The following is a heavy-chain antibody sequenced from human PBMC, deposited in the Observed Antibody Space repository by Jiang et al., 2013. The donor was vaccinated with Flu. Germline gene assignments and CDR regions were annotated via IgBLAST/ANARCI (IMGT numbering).Heavy chain of an antibody. CDR3: ARGGLIGYCSSTSCRLFDY. J-gene: IGHJ4*02. D-gene: IGHD2-2*01. CDR2: IYYSGST. CDR1: GGSISSYY. V-gene: IGHV4-59*01. Sequence: GPGLVKPSETLSLTCTVSGGSISSYYWSWIRQPPGKGLEWIGYIYYSGSTNYNPSLKSRVTISVDTSKNQFSLKLSSVTAADTAVYYCARGGLIGYCSSTSCRLFDYWGQGTLVTVSS.